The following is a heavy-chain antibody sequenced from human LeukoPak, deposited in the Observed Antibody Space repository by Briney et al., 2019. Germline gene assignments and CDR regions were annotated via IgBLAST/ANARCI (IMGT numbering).Heavy chain of an antibody. D-gene: IGHD3-22*01. CDR2: IYYSGST. CDR1: GGSISSYY. Sequence: TSETLSLTCTVSGGSISSYYWSWIRQPPGKGLEWIGYIYYSGSTNYNPSLKSRVTISVDTSKNQFSLKLSSVTAADTAVYYCARADSYYYGSSGYYYYFDYWGQGTLVTVSS. V-gene: IGHV4-59*01. J-gene: IGHJ4*02. CDR3: ARADSYYYGSSGYYYYFDY.